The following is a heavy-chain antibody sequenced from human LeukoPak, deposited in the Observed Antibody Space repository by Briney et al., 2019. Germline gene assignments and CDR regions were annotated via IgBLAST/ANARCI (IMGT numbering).Heavy chain of an antibody. CDR1: GGSISSYY. D-gene: IGHD3-10*01. CDR2: IYYSGST. CDR3: ARVVTMVRGTSSLFGY. V-gene: IGHV4-59*01. Sequence: SETLSLTCTVSGGSISSYYWSWIRQPPGKGLEWIGDIYYSGSTNYNPSLTSRVTISVDTSKNQFSLKLSSVTAADTAVYYCARVVTMVRGTSSLFGYWGQGTLVTVSS. J-gene: IGHJ4*02.